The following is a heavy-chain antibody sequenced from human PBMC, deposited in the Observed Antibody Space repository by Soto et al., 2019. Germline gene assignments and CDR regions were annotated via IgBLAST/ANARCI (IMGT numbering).Heavy chain of an antibody. J-gene: IGHJ4*02. D-gene: IGHD6-13*01. V-gene: IGHV3-21*01. CDR2: ISSSSSYI. CDR3: ARDRVAAAGFDY. Sequence: GSLRLSCAASGFTFSSYSMNWVRQAPGKGLEWVSSISSSSSYIYYADSVKGRSTISRDNAKNSLYLQMNSLRAEDTAVYYCARDRVAAAGFDYWGQGTLVTVSS. CDR1: GFTFSSYS.